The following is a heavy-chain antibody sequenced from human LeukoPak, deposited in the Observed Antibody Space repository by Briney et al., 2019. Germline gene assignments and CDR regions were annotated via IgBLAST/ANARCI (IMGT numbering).Heavy chain of an antibody. V-gene: IGHV1-8*01. Sequence: ASVKVSCKASRYTFTSYDINWLRQATGQELEWMGWMNPNSGNTGYAQKLQGRAKMTRNTSISTAYMELSSLRSEDTAVYYCARPGGGYDWWYYYMDVWGKGTTVTVSS. CDR1: RYTFTSYD. CDR2: MNPNSGNT. CDR3: ARPGGGYDWWYYYMDV. J-gene: IGHJ6*03. D-gene: IGHD5-12*01.